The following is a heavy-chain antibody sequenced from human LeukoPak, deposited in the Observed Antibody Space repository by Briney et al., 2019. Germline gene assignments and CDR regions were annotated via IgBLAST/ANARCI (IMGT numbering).Heavy chain of an antibody. D-gene: IGHD6-13*01. CDR1: GYTFTTYT. Sequence: ASVKVSCKASGYTFTTYTISWVRQAPGQGLEWMGWISPYNGHTNYAQRLQGRVTMTTDTSTSTAYMELRSLRSDDTAVYYCAREEGAPIAAANVWGLGTMVTVSS. CDR2: ISPYNGHT. CDR3: AREEGAPIAAANV. V-gene: IGHV1-18*01. J-gene: IGHJ3*01.